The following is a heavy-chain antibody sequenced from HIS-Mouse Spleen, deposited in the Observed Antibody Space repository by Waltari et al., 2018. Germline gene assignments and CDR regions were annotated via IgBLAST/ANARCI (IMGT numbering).Heavy chain of an antibody. J-gene: IGHJ4*02. D-gene: IGHD4-4*01. CDR2: MNPNSGNT. Sequence: QVQLVQSGAEVKKPGASVKVSCTASGYTFTSYDINGVVQATGQGLEWMGWMNPNSGNTGYAQKFQGRVTMTRNTSISTAYMELSSLRSEDTAVYYCARGHDYSNYFDYWGQGTLVTVSS. CDR3: ARGHDYSNYFDY. V-gene: IGHV1-8*01. CDR1: GYTFTSYD.